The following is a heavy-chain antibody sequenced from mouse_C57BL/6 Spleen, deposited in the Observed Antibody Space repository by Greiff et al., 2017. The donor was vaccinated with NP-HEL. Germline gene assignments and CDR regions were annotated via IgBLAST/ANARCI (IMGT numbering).Heavy chain of an antibody. D-gene: IGHD3-2*02. V-gene: IGHV1-39*01. Sequence: EVQLQQSGPELVKPGASVKISCKASGYSFTDYNMNWVKQSNGKSLEWIGVINPNYGTTSYNQKFKGKATLTVDQSSSTAYMQLNSLTSEDSAVYYCARAEDSSGYEAWFAYWGQGTLVTVSA. CDR2: INPNYGTT. CDR3: ARAEDSSGYEAWFAY. J-gene: IGHJ3*01. CDR1: GYSFTDYN.